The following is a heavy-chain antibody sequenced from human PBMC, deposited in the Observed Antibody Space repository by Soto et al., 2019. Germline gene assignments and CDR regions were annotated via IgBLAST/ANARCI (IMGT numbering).Heavy chain of an antibody. CDR3: ARSLFLAATDTEPFDY. Sequence: EVQLLESGGGLVQPGGSLVLSCAASEFTFSSYAMTWVRQAPGKGLEWVSSISGGGNDAYYADSVKGRFTISRDNSKNTLYLQMTSLRADDTAVYYCARSLFLAATDTEPFDYWGQGTLVTVSS. CDR2: ISGGGNDA. J-gene: IGHJ4*02. CDR1: EFTFSSYA. V-gene: IGHV3-23*01. D-gene: IGHD6-13*01.